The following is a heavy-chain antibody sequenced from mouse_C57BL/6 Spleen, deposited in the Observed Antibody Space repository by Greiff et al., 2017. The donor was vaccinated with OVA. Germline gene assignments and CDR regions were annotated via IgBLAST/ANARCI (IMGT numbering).Heavy chain of an antibody. J-gene: IGHJ4*01. CDR2: ISYDGSN. D-gene: IGHD1-1*01. CDR3: ARGYYYGSGGYAMDY. Sequence: ESGPGLVKPSQSLSLTCSVTGYSITSGYYWNWIRQFPGNKLEWMGYISYDGSNNYNPSLKNRISITRDTSKNQFFLKLNSVTTEDTATYYCARGYYYGSGGYAMDYWGQGTSVTVSS. V-gene: IGHV3-6*01. CDR1: GYSITSGYY.